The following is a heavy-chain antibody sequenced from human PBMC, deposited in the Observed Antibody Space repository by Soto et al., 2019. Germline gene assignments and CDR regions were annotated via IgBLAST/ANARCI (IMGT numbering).Heavy chain of an antibody. CDR2: IYWDDDK. J-gene: IGHJ6*02. CDR1: GFSLSTSGGG. V-gene: IGHV2-5*02. Sequence: QITLKESGPTLVKPTQTLTLTCTFSGFSLSTSGGGVGWIRQPPGKAVEWLALIYWDDDKRYSPSRKSRLTSAKDTSKHQVGLTMTNVAPVDTATYYCARTTAYYHGSGRDEYYYYGMVVWCRGTTVTVSS. CDR3: ARTTAYYHGSGRDEYYYYGMVV. D-gene: IGHD3-10*01.